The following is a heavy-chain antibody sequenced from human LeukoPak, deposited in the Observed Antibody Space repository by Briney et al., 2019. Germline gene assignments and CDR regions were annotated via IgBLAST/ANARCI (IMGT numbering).Heavy chain of an antibody. CDR3: ARDDGYRRPNWFDP. CDR1: GYTFTSYG. J-gene: IGHJ5*02. CDR2: ISAYNGNT. V-gene: IGHV1-18*01. Sequence: ASVKVSCKASGYTFTSYGISWVRQAPGQGLEWMGWISAYNGNTNYAQKLQGRVTITTDTSTSTAYMELRSLRSDDTAVYYCARDDGYRRPNWFDPWGQGTLVTVSS. D-gene: IGHD3-16*02.